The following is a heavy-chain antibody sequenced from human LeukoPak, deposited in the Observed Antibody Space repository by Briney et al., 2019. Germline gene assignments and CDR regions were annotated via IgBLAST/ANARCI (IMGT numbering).Heavy chain of an antibody. V-gene: IGHV4-61*02. CDR3: ASSYSSGWYGSFPIDY. J-gene: IGHJ4*02. CDR1: GGSISSGSYY. CDR2: IYTSGST. Sequence: SETLSLTCTVSGGSISSGSYYWSWIRQPAGKGLEWIGRIYTSGSTNYNPSLKSRFTISVDTSKNQFSLKLSSVTAADTAVYYCASSYSSGWYGSFPIDYWGQGTLVTVSS. D-gene: IGHD6-19*01.